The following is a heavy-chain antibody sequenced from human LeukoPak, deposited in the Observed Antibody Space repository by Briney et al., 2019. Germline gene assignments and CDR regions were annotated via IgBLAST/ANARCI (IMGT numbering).Heavy chain of an antibody. CDR1: GYTFRQYS. J-gene: IGHJ4*02. D-gene: IGHD1-26*01. Sequence: GASVKVPCKASGYTFRQYSISWVRQAPGKGFEWMGWVSPSHTTRVYAQEFQGRVTMTTDTSTSTAYMELRSLRSDDTAVYYCAREVGATVDYWGQGTLVTVSS. CDR3: AREVGATVDY. CDR2: VSPSHTTR. V-gene: IGHV1-18*01.